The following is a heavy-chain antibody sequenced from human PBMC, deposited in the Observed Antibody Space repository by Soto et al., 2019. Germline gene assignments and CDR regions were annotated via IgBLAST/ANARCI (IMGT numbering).Heavy chain of an antibody. CDR1: GGSFSGYY. V-gene: IGHV4-34*01. D-gene: IGHD3-3*01. Sequence: QVQLQLWGAGLLKPSETLSLTCAVYGGSFSGYYWSWIRQSPGKGLEWIGEINHSGSTNYNPSLKSRVTISVEKSKNQFSLKLSSVTAADTAVYYCARVLAIVTIFGVVPCGFDPWGQGTLVTVSS. CDR3: ARVLAIVTIFGVVPCGFDP. J-gene: IGHJ5*02. CDR2: INHSGST.